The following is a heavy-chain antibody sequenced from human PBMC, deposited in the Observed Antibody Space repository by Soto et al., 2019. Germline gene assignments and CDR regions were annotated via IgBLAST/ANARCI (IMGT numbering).Heavy chain of an antibody. J-gene: IGHJ5*02. CDR1: GFTFSDHY. CDR3: ARGGYSGSDSLSS. D-gene: IGHD5-12*01. V-gene: IGHV3-72*01. Sequence: GGSLRLSCAASGFTFSDHYMDWVRQATGKGLKWVGRSKNKLNDYTTEYAASVKGRFIISRDDSKNSLYLHMNSLKTDDAAVYYCARGGYSGSDSLSSWGQGALVTVSS. CDR2: SKNKLNDYTT.